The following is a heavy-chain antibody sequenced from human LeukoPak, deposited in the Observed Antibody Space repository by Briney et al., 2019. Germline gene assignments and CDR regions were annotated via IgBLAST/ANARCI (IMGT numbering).Heavy chain of an antibody. CDR1: GFTFSSYG. CDR2: IWYDETKK. Sequence: GGSLRLSCATSGFTFSSYGMNWVRQAPGKGLEWVSLIWYDETKKYYADSVKGRFTISRDNSRNTLYLLMNSLRAEDTAVYYCAKDLLHGFFTLDYWGQGTLVTVSS. D-gene: IGHD2-15*01. V-gene: IGHV3-33*06. J-gene: IGHJ4*02. CDR3: AKDLLHGFFTLDY.